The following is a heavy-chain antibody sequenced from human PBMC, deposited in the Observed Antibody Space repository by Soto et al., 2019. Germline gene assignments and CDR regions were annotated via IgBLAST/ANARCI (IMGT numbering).Heavy chain of an antibody. J-gene: IGHJ4*02. V-gene: IGHV4-4*07. D-gene: IGHD5-12*01. Sequence: SETLSLTCTVSGGSIKTFYWSWVRQPAGKGLEWIGRIFSSGSTSFNPSLESRVAMSVDTSKNHFSLNLSSVTAADMAVYYCAREGSYSAYNFAHGIQLWSFDFWGQGALVTVSS. CDR1: GGSIKTFY. CDR2: IFSSGST. CDR3: AREGSYSAYNFAHGIQLWSFDF.